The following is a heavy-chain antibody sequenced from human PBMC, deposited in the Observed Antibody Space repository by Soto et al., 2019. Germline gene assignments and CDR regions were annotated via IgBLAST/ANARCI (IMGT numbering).Heavy chain of an antibody. V-gene: IGHV4-59*01. CDR3: ARVGPQYNWNYYFDY. CDR1: GGSISRYY. CDR2: IYYSGST. Sequence: SEALSLTCTVSGGSISRYYWSWIRQPPGKGLEWIGYIYYSGSTNYNPSLKSRVTISVDTSKNQFSLKLSSVTAADTAVYYCARVGPQYNWNYYFDYWGQGTLVTVSS. J-gene: IGHJ4*02. D-gene: IGHD1-7*01.